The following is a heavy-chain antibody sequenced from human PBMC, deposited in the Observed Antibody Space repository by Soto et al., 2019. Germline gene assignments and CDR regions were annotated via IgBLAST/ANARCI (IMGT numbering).Heavy chain of an antibody. CDR2: INHSGST. D-gene: IGHD3-16*02. Sequence: SETLSLTCAVYGGSFSGYYWSWIRQPPGKGLEWIGEINHSGSTNYNPSLRSRVTISVDTSKNQFSLKLSSVTAADTAVYYCARGGIPLTFGGVIVIGYFDYWGQGTLVTVSS. CDR3: ARGGIPLTFGGVIVIGYFDY. J-gene: IGHJ4*02. CDR1: GGSFSGYY. V-gene: IGHV4-34*01.